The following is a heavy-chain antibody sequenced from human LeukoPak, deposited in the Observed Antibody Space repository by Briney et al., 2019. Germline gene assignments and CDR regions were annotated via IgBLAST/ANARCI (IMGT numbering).Heavy chain of an antibody. Sequence: GGSLRLSCAASGFTFSSYSMSWVRQAPGKGLEWVSGTSDRGDYTYYADSVKGRFTISRDNAKNSLYLQMNSLRAEDTAVYYWARDFGVTALDYWGQGTLVTVSS. CDR3: ARDFGVTALDY. V-gene: IGHV3-23*01. D-gene: IGHD2-21*02. J-gene: IGHJ4*02. CDR1: GFTFSSYS. CDR2: TSDRGDYT.